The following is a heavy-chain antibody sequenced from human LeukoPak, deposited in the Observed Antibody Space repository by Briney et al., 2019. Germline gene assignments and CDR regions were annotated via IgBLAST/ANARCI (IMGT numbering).Heavy chain of an antibody. V-gene: IGHV4-61*08. Sequence: SETLSLTCTVSGGSVSSADSYWSWIRQPPGTGLEWIGNVYYIGTTSYNSSLKSRVTILVDRSKNQFSLEVTSMTAADTAVYYCARNTSSSPWFDPWGQGTLVTVSS. J-gene: IGHJ5*02. CDR1: GGSVSSADSY. CDR2: VYYIGTT. D-gene: IGHD6-6*01. CDR3: ARNTSSSPWFDP.